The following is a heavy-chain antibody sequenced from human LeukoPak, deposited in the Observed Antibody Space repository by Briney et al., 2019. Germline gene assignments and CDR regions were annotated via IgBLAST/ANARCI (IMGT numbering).Heavy chain of an antibody. CDR2: IHYSGST. D-gene: IGHD6-19*01. V-gene: IGHV4-59*08. J-gene: IGHJ4*02. CDR1: GGSISGYY. CDR3: ARRTGTGWYYYSDY. Sequence: SETLSLTCTVSGGSISGYYWSWIRQPPGKGLEWIGYIHYSGSTNYNPSLKSRVTISVDTSKNQFSLKLSSVTAADTAVYYCARRTGTGWYYYSDYWGQGTLVTVSS.